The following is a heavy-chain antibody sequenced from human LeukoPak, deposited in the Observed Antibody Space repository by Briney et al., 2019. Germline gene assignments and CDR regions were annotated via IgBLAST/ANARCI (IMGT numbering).Heavy chain of an antibody. CDR3: ARKNGLDY. Sequence: PGGSLRLSCAASGFTFSDYWMTWVRQAPGKGLEWVANIKGDGSEKYYVDSVKGRFTISRDNAKNSLYLQMNSLRAEDTVVYYCARKNGLDYWGQGTLVTVSS. D-gene: IGHD2-8*01. CDR2: IKGDGSEK. J-gene: IGHJ4*02. V-gene: IGHV3-7*01. CDR1: GFTFSDYW.